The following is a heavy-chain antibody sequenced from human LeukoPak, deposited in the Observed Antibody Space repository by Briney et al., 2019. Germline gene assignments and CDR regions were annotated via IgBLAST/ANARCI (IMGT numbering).Heavy chain of an antibody. J-gene: IGHJ3*02. D-gene: IGHD6-19*01. CDR2: INSSGSTI. V-gene: IGHV3-48*03. CDR1: RFTFSSYE. CDR3: ARDWQQWQSAFGI. Sequence: GSLRLSCAASRFTFSSYEMNWVRQAPGKGLEWVSYINSSGSTIYYADSVKGRFTISRDNAKNSLYLQMNSLRAEDTAVYYCARDWQQWQSAFGIWGQGTMVTVSS.